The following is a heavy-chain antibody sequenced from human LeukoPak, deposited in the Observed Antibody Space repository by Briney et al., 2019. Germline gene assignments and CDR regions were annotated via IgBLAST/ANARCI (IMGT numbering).Heavy chain of an antibody. Sequence: ASVKVSCKASGYTFTGYYMHWVRQAPGQGLEWMGWINPNSGGTNYAQKFQGRVTMTRDTSISTAYMELSRLRSDDTAVYYCASRYCSSTSCYQGDYWGQGTLVTVSS. D-gene: IGHD2-2*01. CDR3: ASRYCSSTSCYQGDY. J-gene: IGHJ4*02. CDR1: GYTFTGYY. V-gene: IGHV1-2*02. CDR2: INPNSGGT.